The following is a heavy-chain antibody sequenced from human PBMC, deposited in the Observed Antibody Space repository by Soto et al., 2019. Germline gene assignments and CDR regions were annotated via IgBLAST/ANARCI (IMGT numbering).Heavy chain of an antibody. V-gene: IGHV1-18*01. CDR3: ARDPVGWLRGEFDY. Sequence: SLKVYCKGSGYACTSYGISWVRQAPGQGLEWMGWISAYNGNTNYAQKLQGRVTMTTDTSTSTAYMELRSLRSDDTAVYYCARDPVGWLRGEFDYWGQGTLVTVSS. J-gene: IGHJ4*02. D-gene: IGHD5-12*01. CDR2: ISAYNGNT. CDR1: GYACTSYG.